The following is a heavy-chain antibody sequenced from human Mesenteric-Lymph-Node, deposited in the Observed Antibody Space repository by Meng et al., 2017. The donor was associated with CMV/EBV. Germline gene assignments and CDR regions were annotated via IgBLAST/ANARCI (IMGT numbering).Heavy chain of an antibody. D-gene: IGHD5-18*01. CDR2: INGDGSIT. J-gene: IGHJ4*02. CDR3: ARGYSSAH. V-gene: IGHV3-74*01. Sequence: GESLKISCAASGFTFSSHWMHWVRQPPGKGLVWVSRINGDGSITTYADSVKGRFTISRDNAKNTLYLQMNSLRAEDTAVYYCARGYSSAHWGQGTLVTVSS. CDR1: GFTFSSHW.